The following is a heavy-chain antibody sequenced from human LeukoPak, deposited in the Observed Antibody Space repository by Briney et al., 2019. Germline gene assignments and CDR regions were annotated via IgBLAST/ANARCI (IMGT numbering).Heavy chain of an antibody. J-gene: IGHJ3*02. CDR3: ARAPYYYDSSGYYYYHAFGI. D-gene: IGHD3-22*01. Sequence: SETLSLTCTVSGGSISSYYWSWIRQPPGKGLEWIGYIYYSGSTNYNPSLKSRVTISVDTSKNQFSLKLSSVTAADTAVYYCARAPYYYDSSGYYYYHAFGIWGQGTMVTVSS. CDR2: IYYSGST. V-gene: IGHV4-59*01. CDR1: GGSISSYY.